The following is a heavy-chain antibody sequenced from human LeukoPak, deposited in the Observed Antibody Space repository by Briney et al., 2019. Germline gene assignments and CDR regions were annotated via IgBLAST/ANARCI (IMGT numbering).Heavy chain of an antibody. V-gene: IGHV4-4*09. CDR2: RHTSGDT. CDR1: GGSISSFY. CDR3: ATSPKVTYFDY. Sequence: PSETLSLTCTVSGGSISSFYWSWIRQPPGKGLEWIGYRHTSGDTSYNPSLKSRVTISVDSSKKQFSLKLGSVTAADTAVYYCATSPKVTYFDYWGQGTLVTVSS. J-gene: IGHJ4*02.